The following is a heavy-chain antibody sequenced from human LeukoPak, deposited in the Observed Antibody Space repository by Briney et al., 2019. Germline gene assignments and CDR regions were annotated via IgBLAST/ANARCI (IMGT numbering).Heavy chain of an antibody. D-gene: IGHD5-24*01. CDR2: ISSSGSTI. V-gene: IGHV3-11*01. CDR3: ARDRQMATITLNFDY. Sequence: PGGSLRLSCAASGFTFSDYYMSWIRQAPGKGLEWVSYISSSGSTIYYADSVKGRFTISRDNAKNSLYLQMNSLRAEDTAVYYCARDRQMATITLNFDYWGQGILVTVSS. CDR1: GFTFSDYY. J-gene: IGHJ4*02.